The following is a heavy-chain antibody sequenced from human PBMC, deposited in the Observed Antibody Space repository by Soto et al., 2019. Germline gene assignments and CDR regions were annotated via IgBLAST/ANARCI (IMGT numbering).Heavy chain of an antibody. Sequence: VQLVQSGAEVKKPGSSVKVSCKASGGTFSSYAISWVRQAPGQGLEWMGGIIPVFGTANYAQKFQGRVTITADESTSTAYMELSSLRSDDTAVYYCAREGLITMVRGVIRPNYYYGMDVWGQGTTVTVSS. CDR3: AREGLITMVRGVIRPNYYYGMDV. D-gene: IGHD3-10*01. J-gene: IGHJ6*02. CDR2: IIPVFGTA. V-gene: IGHV1-69*01. CDR1: GGTFSSYA.